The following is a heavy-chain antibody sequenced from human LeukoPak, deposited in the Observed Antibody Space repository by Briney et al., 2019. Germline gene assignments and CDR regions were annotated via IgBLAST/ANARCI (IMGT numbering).Heavy chain of an antibody. CDR2: IIPIIDVP. Sequence: GASVKVSCKASGDTVTNDPLTWVRQAPGGGLEWMGGIIPIIDVPYYAQNFQGRVTITTDTSTSTAYMELRSLRSDDTAVYYCAKDGVVGARRNYMDVWGKGTTVTVSS. CDR1: GDTVTNDP. CDR3: AKDGVVGARRNYMDV. V-gene: IGHV1-69*10. D-gene: IGHD1-26*01. J-gene: IGHJ6*03.